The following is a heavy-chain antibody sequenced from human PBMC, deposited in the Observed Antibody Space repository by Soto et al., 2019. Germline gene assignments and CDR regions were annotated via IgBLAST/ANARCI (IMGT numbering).Heavy chain of an antibody. V-gene: IGHV6-1*01. J-gene: IGHJ4*02. CDR3: ARVPPYYYDSSGYGPFDY. Sequence: SQTLSLTCAISGDSVSTNSATWDWIRQSPSRGLEWLGRTYYRSKWYNDYAVSVKGRITINPDTSNNQLSLQLSSVTAADTAVYYCARVPPYYYDSSGYGPFDYWGQGTLVTVSS. D-gene: IGHD3-22*01. CDR2: TYYRSKWYN. CDR1: GDSVSTNSAT.